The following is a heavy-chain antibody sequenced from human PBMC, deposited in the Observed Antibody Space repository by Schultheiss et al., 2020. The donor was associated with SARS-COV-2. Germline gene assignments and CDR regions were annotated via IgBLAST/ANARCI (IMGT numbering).Heavy chain of an antibody. V-gene: IGHV3-13*05. D-gene: IGHD4-17*01. CDR3: ARGGAVTTWDDAFDI. J-gene: IGHJ3*02. CDR1: GFTFSSYD. Sequence: GESLKISCAASGFTFSSYDMHWVRQATGKGLEWVSAIGTAGDPYYPGSVKGRFTISRDNSKNTLYLQMNSLRAEDTAVYYCARGGAVTTWDDAFDIWGQGTMVTVSS. CDR2: IGTAGDP.